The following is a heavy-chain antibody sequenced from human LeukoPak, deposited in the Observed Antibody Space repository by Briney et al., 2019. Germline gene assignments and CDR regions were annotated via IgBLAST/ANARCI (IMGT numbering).Heavy chain of an antibody. CDR2: ISGSSRTI. J-gene: IGHJ4*02. CDR3: ARRNYYDGSGYPGAVDN. CDR1: GFTFSTYS. D-gene: IGHD3-22*01. Sequence: PGGSLRLSCAASGFTFSTYSMNWVRQAPGKGLEGVSSISGSSRTIYYADSVKGRFPISRDNAKKSLYLQMNSLRAEDTALYYCARRNYYDGSGYPGAVDNWGQGTLVTVSS. V-gene: IGHV3-48*04.